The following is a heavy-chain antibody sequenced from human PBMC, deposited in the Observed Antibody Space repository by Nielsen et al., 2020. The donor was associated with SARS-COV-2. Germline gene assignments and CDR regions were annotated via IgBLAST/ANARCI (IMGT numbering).Heavy chain of an antibody. CDR2: ISGSGGST. V-gene: IGHV3-23*01. CDR3: AKSPWPHRYYYYGMDV. D-gene: IGHD5-12*01. CDR1: GFTFSSYA. J-gene: IGHJ6*02. Sequence: GESLKISCAASGFTFSSYAMSWVRQAPGKGLEWVSAISGSGGSTYYADSVKGRFTISRDNSKNTLYLQMNSLRAEDTAVYYCAKSPWPHRYYYYGMDVWGQGTTVTVSS.